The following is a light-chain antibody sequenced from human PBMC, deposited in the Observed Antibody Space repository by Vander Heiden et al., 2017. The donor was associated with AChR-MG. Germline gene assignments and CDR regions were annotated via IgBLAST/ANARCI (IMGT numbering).Light chain of an antibody. J-gene: IGLJ2*01. CDR1: SSNIGNNY. CDR2: DNN. CDR3: GSWDSSRSAVV. V-gene: IGLV1-51*01. Sequence: SVLTQPPSVSAAPGQKATTSCSGSSSNIGNNYVSWYQQLPGTAPKLLIYDNNKRPSGIPDRFSGSKSGSTATLGITGLQAGDEADYYCGSWDSSRSAVVFGGGTKLTVL.